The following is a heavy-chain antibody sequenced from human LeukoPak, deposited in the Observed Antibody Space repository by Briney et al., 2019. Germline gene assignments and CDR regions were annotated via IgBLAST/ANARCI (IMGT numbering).Heavy chain of an antibody. D-gene: IGHD3-3*01. CDR3: ARDNGTLYYDFWRGYPPDY. CDR2: ISSSSSYI. CDR1: GFTFSSYS. J-gene: IGHJ4*02. Sequence: GGSLRLSCAASGFTFSSYSMNWVRQAPGKGLEWVSSISSSSSYIYYADSVKGRFTISRDNAKNSLYLQMNSLRAEDTAVYYCARDNGTLYYDFWRGYPPDYWGQGTLVTVSS. V-gene: IGHV3-21*01.